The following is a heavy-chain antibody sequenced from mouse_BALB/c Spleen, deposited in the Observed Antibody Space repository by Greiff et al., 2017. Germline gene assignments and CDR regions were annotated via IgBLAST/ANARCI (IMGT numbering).Heavy chain of an antibody. Sequence: VQLQESGAELVRPGTSVKVSCKASGYAFTNYLIEWVKQRPGQGLEWIGVINPGSGGTNYNEKFKGKATLTADKSSSTAYMQLSSLTSDDSAVYFCARWYGNYEGAMDYWGQGTSVTVSS. CDR3: ARWYGNYEGAMDY. J-gene: IGHJ4*01. V-gene: IGHV1-54*01. D-gene: IGHD2-10*02. CDR2: INPGSGGT. CDR1: GYAFTNYL.